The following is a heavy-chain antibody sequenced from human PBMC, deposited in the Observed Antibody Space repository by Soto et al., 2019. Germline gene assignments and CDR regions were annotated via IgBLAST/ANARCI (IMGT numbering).Heavy chain of an antibody. CDR1: GFTFSSYA. CDR2: ISGSGGST. J-gene: IGHJ4*02. CDR3: VKYLVDTAMSHFDY. Sequence: EVQLLESGGGLLQPGGSLRLSCAASGFTFSSYAMRWVRQAPGQGLEWVSAISGSGGSTYYADPVKGRFTISRDNSKNTLYLKRNAERAEDTAVYYCVKYLVDTAMSHFDYWGQGTLVTVSS. V-gene: IGHV3-23*01. D-gene: IGHD5-18*01.